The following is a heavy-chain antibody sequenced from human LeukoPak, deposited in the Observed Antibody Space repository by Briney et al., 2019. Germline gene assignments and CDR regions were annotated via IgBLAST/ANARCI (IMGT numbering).Heavy chain of an antibody. CDR1: GYTFTGYY. D-gene: IGHD1-26*01. Sequence: ASVKVSCKASGYTFTGYYMHWVRQAPGQGLEWMGWINPNSGGTNYAQKFQGWVTMTRDTSISTAYMELSRLRSDDTAVYYCARDFLSGSRSYWYFDLWGRGTLVTVSS. J-gene: IGHJ2*01. V-gene: IGHV1-2*04. CDR3: ARDFLSGSRSYWYFDL. CDR2: INPNSGGT.